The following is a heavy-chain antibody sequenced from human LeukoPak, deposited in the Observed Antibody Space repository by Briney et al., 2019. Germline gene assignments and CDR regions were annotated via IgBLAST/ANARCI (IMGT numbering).Heavy chain of an antibody. D-gene: IGHD3-22*01. CDR2: ISSSSSYI. CDR3: ARVNRGYDSSPDY. J-gene: IGHJ4*02. Sequence: GSLRLSCAASGFTFSSYSMNWVRQAPGKGLEWVSSISSSSSYIYYADSVKGRFTISRDNAKNSLYLQMNSLRAEDTAVYYCARVNRGYDSSPDYWGQGTLVTVSS. CDR1: GFTFSSYS. V-gene: IGHV3-21*01.